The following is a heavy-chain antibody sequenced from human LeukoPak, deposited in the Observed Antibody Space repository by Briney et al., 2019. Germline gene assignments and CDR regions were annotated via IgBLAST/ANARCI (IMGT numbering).Heavy chain of an antibody. Sequence: GGSLRLSCAASGFTFSSYAMSWIRQAPGKGLEWVSTISGSAISTYYADSVKGRFTISRDNSRNTLYLQMNSLRAEDTALFYYAKGDNNILTGYYNSFDSWGQGTLVTVSS. CDR3: AKGDNNILTGYYNSFDS. CDR2: ISGSAIST. D-gene: IGHD3-9*01. V-gene: IGHV3-23*01. J-gene: IGHJ4*02. CDR1: GFTFSSYA.